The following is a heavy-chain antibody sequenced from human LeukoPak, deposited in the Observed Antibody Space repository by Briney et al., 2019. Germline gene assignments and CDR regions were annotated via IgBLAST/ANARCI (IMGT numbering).Heavy chain of an antibody. Sequence: SETLSLTCTVSGGSVSGDSISSYFWSWIRQPPGKGLEWIGYGFYSGSTNYNPSLKSRVTISVETSKNQFSLKVSSVTAADTAVYYCARGGEYLNWFDPWGQGTLVTVSS. CDR2: GFYSGST. CDR3: ARGGEYLNWFDP. D-gene: IGHD2-2*01. J-gene: IGHJ5*02. V-gene: IGHV4-61*01. CDR1: GGSVSGDSISSYF.